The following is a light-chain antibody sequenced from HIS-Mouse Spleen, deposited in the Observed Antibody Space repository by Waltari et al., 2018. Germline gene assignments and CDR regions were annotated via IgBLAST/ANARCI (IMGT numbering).Light chain of an antibody. CDR1: QSVSSSY. V-gene: IGKV3-20*01. J-gene: IGKJ4*01. CDR3: QQYGSSSALT. Sequence: EIVLTQSPGTLSLSPGEKATLSCSTSQSVSSSYLAWYQRNPGQAPRLLIYGASSRATGIPDRFSGSGSGTDFTLTISRLEPEDFAVYYCQQYGSSSALTFGGGTKVEIK. CDR2: GAS.